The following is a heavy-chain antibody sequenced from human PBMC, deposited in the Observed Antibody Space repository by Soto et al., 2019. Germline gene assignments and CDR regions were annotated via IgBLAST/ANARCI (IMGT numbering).Heavy chain of an antibody. Sequence: ASVKVSCKASGYTFTSYDVNWVRQATGQGLEWLGWMNPNIGNTGYAQKFQGRFTLTRNTSISTAYMELSSLSFDDTAVYYCARSTAMDFLDYWGQGTLVTVS. CDR2: MNPNIGNT. J-gene: IGHJ4*02. D-gene: IGHD5-18*01. CDR3: ARSTAMDFLDY. V-gene: IGHV1-8*01. CDR1: GYTFTSYD.